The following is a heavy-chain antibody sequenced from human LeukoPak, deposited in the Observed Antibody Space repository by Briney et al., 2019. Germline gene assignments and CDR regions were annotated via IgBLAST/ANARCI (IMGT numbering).Heavy chain of an antibody. Sequence: ASVKVSCKASGYTFTGYYMHWVRQAPGQGLEWMGWINPNSGGTNYAQKFQGRVTMTRDTSISTAYMELSSLRSEDTAVYYCATVPRPPPSIAVAGILSYWGQGTLVTVSS. D-gene: IGHD6-19*01. V-gene: IGHV1-2*02. CDR1: GYTFTGYY. CDR3: ATVPRPPPSIAVAGILSY. CDR2: INPNSGGT. J-gene: IGHJ4*02.